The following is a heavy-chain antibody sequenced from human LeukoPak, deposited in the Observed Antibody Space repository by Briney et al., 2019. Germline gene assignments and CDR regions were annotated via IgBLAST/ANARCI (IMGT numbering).Heavy chain of an antibody. Sequence: KPSETLSLTCAVYGGSFSGYYWSWIRQPPGKGLEWLGEINHSGSTNYNPSLKSRVTISVDTSKNQFSLKLSSVTAADTAVYYCARATRVANYYYMDVWGKGTTVTVSS. J-gene: IGHJ6*03. CDR3: ARATRVANYYYMDV. D-gene: IGHD4-11*01. CDR1: GGSFSGYY. CDR2: INHSGST. V-gene: IGHV4-34*01.